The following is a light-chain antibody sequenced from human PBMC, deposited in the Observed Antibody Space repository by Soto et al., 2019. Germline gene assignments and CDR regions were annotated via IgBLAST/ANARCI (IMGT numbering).Light chain of an antibody. CDR2: AAS. V-gene: IGKV1-17*01. CDR1: QGIGRD. CDR3: LQHHGYPRT. Sequence: DIQMTQSPSSLSASVGDRVTITCRASQGIGRDFGWYQQKPGKAPKCLISAASSLQSGVPSRFSGSGSVTEFTLTISSLQPEDFATYYCLQHHGYPRTFGQGKKVEIK. J-gene: IGKJ1*01.